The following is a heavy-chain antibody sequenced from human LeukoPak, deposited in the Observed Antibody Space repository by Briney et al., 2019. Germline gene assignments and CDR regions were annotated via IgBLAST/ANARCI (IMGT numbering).Heavy chain of an antibody. D-gene: IGHD2-2*01. Sequence: GGSLRLSCAASGFTFDDYGMSWVRQAPGKGLEWVSGINWNGGSTGYADSVKGRFTISRDNAKNSLYLQMNSLRAEDTALYHCARGIGVPADADAFDIWGQGTMVTVSS. CDR2: INWNGGST. J-gene: IGHJ3*02. V-gene: IGHV3-20*01. CDR3: ARGIGVPADADAFDI. CDR1: GFTFDDYG.